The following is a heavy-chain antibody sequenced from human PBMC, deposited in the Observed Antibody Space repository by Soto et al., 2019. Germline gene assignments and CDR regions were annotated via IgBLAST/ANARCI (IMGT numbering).Heavy chain of an antibody. Sequence: LRLSCAASGFTISSNAMYWVRQAPGKGLEWVSGISDRGDTTHYADSVKGRFTISRDTSKNTLYLQLNALRADDTAVYYCAKDKPGTTSFDYWGQGTLVTVSS. CDR1: GFTISSNA. CDR3: AKDKPGTTSFDY. J-gene: IGHJ4*02. D-gene: IGHD1-1*01. CDR2: ISDRGDTT. V-gene: IGHV3-23*01.